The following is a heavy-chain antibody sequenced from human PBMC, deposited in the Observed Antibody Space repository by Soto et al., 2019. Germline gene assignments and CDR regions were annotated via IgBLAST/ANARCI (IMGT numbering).Heavy chain of an antibody. J-gene: IGHJ4*02. CDR3: ARGKCYYDSSGYYSPKGFDY. V-gene: IGHV4-59*01. Sequence: PSETLSLTCTVSGGSISSYYWSWIRQPPGKGLEWIGYIYYSGSTNYNPSLKSRVTISVDTSKNQFSLKLSSVTAADTAVYYCARGKCYYDSSGYYSPKGFDYWGQGTLVTVSS. D-gene: IGHD3-22*01. CDR2: IYYSGST. CDR1: GGSISSYY.